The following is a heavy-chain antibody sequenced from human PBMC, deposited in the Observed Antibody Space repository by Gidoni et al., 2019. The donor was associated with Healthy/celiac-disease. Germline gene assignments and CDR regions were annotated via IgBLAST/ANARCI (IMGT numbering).Heavy chain of an antibody. J-gene: IGHJ4*02. Sequence: VQLVQSGAEVKKPGASVKVSCKASGYTFTSYYMPWVRQGPGQGIEWMGIINPSGGSTSYAQKFQGRVTMTRDTSTSTVYMELSSLRSEDTAVYYCARVFSGTIDYWGQGTLVTVSS. CDR1: GYTFTSYY. D-gene: IGHD2-2*01. V-gene: IGHV1-46*01. CDR3: ARVFSGTIDY. CDR2: INPSGGST.